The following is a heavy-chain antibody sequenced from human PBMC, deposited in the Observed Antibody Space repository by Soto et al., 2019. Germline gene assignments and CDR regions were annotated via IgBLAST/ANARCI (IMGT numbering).Heavy chain of an antibody. CDR3: ARDTGYTFGSLNY. Sequence: HVELVQSGADVKKPGASVTISCKASGYTFTDYALHWVRQAPGHRLEWMGWMNAGVGNTLYSQTFQGRITITRDTSASTAYMELNSLKSEDTAIYYCARDTGYTFGSLNYWGPGTLVTVSS. CDR1: GYTFTDYA. CDR2: MNAGVGNT. J-gene: IGHJ4*02. D-gene: IGHD5-18*01. V-gene: IGHV1-3*01.